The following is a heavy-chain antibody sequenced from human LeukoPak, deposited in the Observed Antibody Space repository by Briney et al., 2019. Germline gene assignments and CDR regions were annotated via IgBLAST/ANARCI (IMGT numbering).Heavy chain of an antibody. Sequence: GGSLRLSCAASGFTVSSNYMNWVRQAPGKGLEWVSVIYSGGSTYYSDSVMGRFIISRDNSKNTLYLQMSSLRAEDTAVYYCAATMLLDYWGEGTRDSVSS. V-gene: IGHV3-53*01. D-gene: IGHD2-2*01. J-gene: IGHJ4*02. CDR2: IYSGGST. CDR3: AATMLLDY. CDR1: GFTVSSNY.